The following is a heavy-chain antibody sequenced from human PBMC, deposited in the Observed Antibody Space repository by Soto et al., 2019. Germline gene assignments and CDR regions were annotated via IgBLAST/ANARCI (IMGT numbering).Heavy chain of an antibody. CDR2: IIPIFGTA. CDR1: GGTFSSYA. Sequence: QVQLVQSGAEVKKPGSSVKVSCKASGGTFSSYAISWVRQAPGQGLEWMGGIIPIFGTANYAQKFQGRVTITADESTRTAYMELSRLRTEDTAVYYCARVFSGDYVTGDYYYYGMDVWGQGSTVTVSS. J-gene: IGHJ6*02. D-gene: IGHD4-17*01. CDR3: ARVFSGDYVTGDYYYYGMDV. V-gene: IGHV1-69*01.